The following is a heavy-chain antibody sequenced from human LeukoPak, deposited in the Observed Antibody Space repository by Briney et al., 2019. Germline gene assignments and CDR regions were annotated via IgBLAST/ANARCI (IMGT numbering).Heavy chain of an antibody. V-gene: IGHV1-8*02. CDR2: MNPNSGNT. CDR1: GGTFSSYA. CDR3: AKITVGSGWYFDY. Sequence: ASVKVSCKASGGTFSSYAISWVRQAPGQGLEWMGWMNPNSGNTDYAQRFQGRITMTRSTSISTAYMELSSLRSEDTAVYYCAKITVGSGWYFDYWGQGTLVTVSS. J-gene: IGHJ4*02. D-gene: IGHD6-19*01.